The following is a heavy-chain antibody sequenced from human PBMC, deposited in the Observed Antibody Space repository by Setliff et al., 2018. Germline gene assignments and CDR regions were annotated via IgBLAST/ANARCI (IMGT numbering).Heavy chain of an antibody. Sequence: SETLSLTCSVSGYSIITGYYWAWIRRLPGRGLEWIGSLHRVGTFFYNASLASRLTISVDTAKNQFSLKLTSVTAADTAVYYCARTGTYRYFDYWGQGTRVTVSS. CDR3: ARTGTYRYFDY. CDR1: GYSIITGYY. CDR2: LHRVGTF. V-gene: IGHV4-38-2*02. D-gene: IGHD1-1*01. J-gene: IGHJ4*02.